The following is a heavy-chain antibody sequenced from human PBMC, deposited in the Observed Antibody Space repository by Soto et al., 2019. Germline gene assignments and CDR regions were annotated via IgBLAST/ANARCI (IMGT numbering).Heavy chain of an antibody. Sequence: GGSLRLSCSASGFTFSDYTMHWVRQAPGRGLEWVAIILYDESDQYYSDSVKGRFTISRDNSKNTLYLQMHSLTTEDTAVYYCAKDGTHLWSKQYYFDSWGQGALVTVSS. CDR2: ILYDESDQ. J-gene: IGHJ4*02. D-gene: IGHD1-26*01. V-gene: IGHV3-30*18. CDR1: GFTFSDYT. CDR3: AKDGTHLWSKQYYFDS.